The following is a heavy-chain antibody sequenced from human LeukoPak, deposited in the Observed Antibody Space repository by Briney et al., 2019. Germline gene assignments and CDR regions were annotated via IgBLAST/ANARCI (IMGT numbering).Heavy chain of an antibody. CDR1: GFTFNNYG. CDR2: ISYDGRNI. D-gene: IGHD2-2*01. V-gene: IGHV3-30*18. CDR3: AKGPLRGTAAAIDY. Sequence: NPGGSLRLSCAASGFTFNNYGMHWVRQAPGKGLEWVAVISYDGRNIHYPDSVKGRFTISRDISTDTLWLQMDSLRTEDTAVYYCAKGPLRGTAAAIDYWGQGTLVTVSS. J-gene: IGHJ4*02.